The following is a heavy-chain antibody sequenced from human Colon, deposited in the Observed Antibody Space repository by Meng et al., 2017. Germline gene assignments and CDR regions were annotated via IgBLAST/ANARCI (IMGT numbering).Heavy chain of an antibody. CDR1: GYSFTSYW. Sequence: GASLKISCKGSGYSFTSYWIGWVRQMPGKGLEWMGIIYPGDSDTRYSPSFQGQVTISADKSISTAYLQWSSLEASDTAMYYCARVGEGSSGWYYAFDIWGQGTMVTVSS. D-gene: IGHD6-19*01. J-gene: IGHJ3*02. CDR2: IYPGDSDT. V-gene: IGHV5-51*01. CDR3: ARVGEGSSGWYYAFDI.